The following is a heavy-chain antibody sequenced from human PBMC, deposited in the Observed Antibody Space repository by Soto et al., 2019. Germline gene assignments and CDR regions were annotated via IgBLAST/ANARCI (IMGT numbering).Heavy chain of an antibody. D-gene: IGHD6-13*01. Sequence: GASVKVSYKVSGYTLTELSMHWVRQAPGKGLEWMGGFDPEDGETIYAQKFQGRVTMTEDTSTDTAYMELSSLRSEDTAVYYCATDGWAAAGPGDYWGQGTLVTVSS. CDR2: FDPEDGET. V-gene: IGHV1-24*01. J-gene: IGHJ4*02. CDR3: ATDGWAAAGPGDY. CDR1: GYTLTELS.